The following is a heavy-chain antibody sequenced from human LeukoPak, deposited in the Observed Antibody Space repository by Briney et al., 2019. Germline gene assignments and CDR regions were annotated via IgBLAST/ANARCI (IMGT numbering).Heavy chain of an antibody. V-gene: IGHV3-48*03. Sequence: GGSLRLSCAASGFTFSSYEMNWVRQAPGKGLEWVSYISSSGSTIYYADSVKGRFTISRDNAKNSLYLQMNSLRAEDTAVYYCARDDGDSKPIDYWGQGTLVTVSS. CDR3: ARDDGDSKPIDY. CDR1: GFTFSSYE. CDR2: ISSSGSTI. D-gene: IGHD4-17*01. J-gene: IGHJ4*02.